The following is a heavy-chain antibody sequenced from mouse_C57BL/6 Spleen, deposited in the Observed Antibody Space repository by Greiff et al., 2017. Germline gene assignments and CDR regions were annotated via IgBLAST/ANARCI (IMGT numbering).Heavy chain of an antibody. CDR1: GFTFSDYG. J-gene: IGHJ4*01. V-gene: IGHV5-17*01. CDR3: TSSNAMDY. Sequence: EVKLVESGGGLVKPGGSLKLSCAASGFTFSDYGMHWVRQAPEKGLEWVAYISSGSSTIYYAATVKGRFTISRDNAKNTLFLPMTSLRSEDTAMYYCTSSNAMDYWGQGTSGTVSS. D-gene: IGHD2-5*01. CDR2: ISSGSSTI.